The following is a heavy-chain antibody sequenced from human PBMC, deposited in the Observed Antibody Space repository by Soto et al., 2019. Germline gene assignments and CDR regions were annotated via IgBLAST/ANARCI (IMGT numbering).Heavy chain of an antibody. V-gene: IGHV1-69*13. Sequence: ASVKVSCKASGGTFSSYAISWVRQAPGQGLEWMGGIIPIFGTANYAQKFQGRVTITADESTSTAYMELSSLRSEDTAVYYCARGSWDYDSSGYYLFDYWGQGTLVTVSS. CDR3: ARGSWDYDSSGYYLFDY. J-gene: IGHJ4*02. CDR1: GGTFSSYA. CDR2: IIPIFGTA. D-gene: IGHD3-22*01.